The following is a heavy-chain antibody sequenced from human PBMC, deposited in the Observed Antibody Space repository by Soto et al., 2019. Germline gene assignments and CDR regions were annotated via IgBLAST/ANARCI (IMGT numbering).Heavy chain of an antibody. Sequence: PGGSLRLSCAASGFTFDDYTMHWVRQAPGKGLEWVSLISWDGGSTYYAESVKGRFTISRDNSKNSLFLQMNSLRTEDTALFFCAKEGRIGRGGPWSDFSYYYYYGMDVWGQGT. D-gene: IGHD3-10*01. CDR3: AKEGRIGRGGPWSDFSYYYYYGMDV. CDR1: GFTFDDYT. J-gene: IGHJ6*02. CDR2: ISWDGGST. V-gene: IGHV3-43*01.